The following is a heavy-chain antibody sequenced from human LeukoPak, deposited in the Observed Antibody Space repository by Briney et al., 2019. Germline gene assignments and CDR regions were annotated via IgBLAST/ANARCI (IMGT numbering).Heavy chain of an antibody. CDR3: VRGHGGVLVRGVIDY. Sequence: PGGSLRLSCAASGFTFSSYEMNWVRQAPGKGLEWVSYISSSGATVYYADSVKGRFTISRDNAKNSLYLQMNSLRAEDTAVYYCVRGHGGVLVRGVIDYWGQGTLVTVSS. J-gene: IGHJ4*02. CDR2: ISSSGATV. CDR1: GFTFSSYE. V-gene: IGHV3-48*03. D-gene: IGHD3-10*01.